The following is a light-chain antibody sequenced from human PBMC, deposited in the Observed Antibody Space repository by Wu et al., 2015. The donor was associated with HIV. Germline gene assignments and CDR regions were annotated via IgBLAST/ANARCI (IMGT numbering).Light chain of an antibody. CDR3: QQRSNWPWT. Sequence: EIVLTQSPDTLSLSPGERATLSCRASQSVNSNYLAWYQQKPGQAPRLLIYDSSNRATGSPARFSGSGSGTDFTLTISSLEPEDFAVYYCQQRSNWPWTFGQGTKVEIK. J-gene: IGKJ1*01. CDR1: QSVNSNY. CDR2: DSS. V-gene: IGKV3D-20*02.